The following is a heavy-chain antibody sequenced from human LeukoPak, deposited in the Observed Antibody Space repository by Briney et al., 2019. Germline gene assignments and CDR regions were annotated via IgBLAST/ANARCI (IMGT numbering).Heavy chain of an antibody. J-gene: IGHJ4*02. CDR1: GFTFSSYS. CDR3: AKDIGDSIGYNYFDS. CDR2: ISWHGSTT. D-gene: IGHD3-22*01. Sequence: GGSLRLSCAASGFTFSSYSMNWVRQAPGKGLEWVSVISWHGSTTKYADSVRGRFTISRDNRKNSLSLQMNSLRPEDTALYYCAKDIGDSIGYNYFDSWGQGTLVTVSS. V-gene: IGHV3-43*01.